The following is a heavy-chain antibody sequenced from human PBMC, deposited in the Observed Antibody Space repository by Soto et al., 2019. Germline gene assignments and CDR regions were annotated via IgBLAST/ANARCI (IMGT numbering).Heavy chain of an antibody. Sequence: QVQLVQSGAEVKKPGSSVKVSCKASGGTFSSYTISWVRQAPGQGLEWMGRIIPILGIANYAQKFQGRVTITADKSTSTAYMELSSLRSEDTAVYYCARDQTMLRGESKKSYYFDYWGQGTLVTVSS. J-gene: IGHJ4*02. V-gene: IGHV1-69*08. CDR3: ARDQTMLRGESKKSYYFDY. CDR2: IIPILGIA. D-gene: IGHD2-2*01. CDR1: GGTFSSYT.